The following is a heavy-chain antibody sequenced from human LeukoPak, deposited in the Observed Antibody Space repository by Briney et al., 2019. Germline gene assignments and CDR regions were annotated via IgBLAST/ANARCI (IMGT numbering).Heavy chain of an antibody. CDR1: GYTFTSYY. J-gene: IGHJ4*02. Sequence: GASVKVSCKASGYTFTSYYMHWVRQAPGQGLEWMGVINPSGGSTSYAQKFQGRVTMTRDTSMSTVYMELSSLRSEDTAVYYCARDIAERLGYFDYWGQGTLVTVSS. CDR2: INPSGGST. CDR3: ARDIAERLGYFDY. D-gene: IGHD1-1*01. V-gene: IGHV1-46*01.